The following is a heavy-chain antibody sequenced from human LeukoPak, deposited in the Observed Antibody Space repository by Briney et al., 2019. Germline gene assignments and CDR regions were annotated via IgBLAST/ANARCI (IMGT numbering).Heavy chain of an antibody. CDR2: INHSGST. CDR3: ARSDYGDYEGPYYFDY. CDR1: GGSFSGYY. D-gene: IGHD4-17*01. J-gene: IGHJ4*02. V-gene: IGHV4-34*01. Sequence: SETLSLTCAVYGGSFSGYYWSWIRQPLGKGLEWIGEINHSGSTDYNPSLKSRGTISVDTSKTQFSLKLSSVTAAATAVYYCARSDYGDYEGPYYFDYWGQGTLVTVSS.